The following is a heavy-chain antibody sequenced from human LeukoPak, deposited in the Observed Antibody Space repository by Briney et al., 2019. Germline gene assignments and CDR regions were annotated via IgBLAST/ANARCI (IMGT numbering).Heavy chain of an antibody. CDR3: ARLAHSSGWYFDY. Sequence: PSETLSLTCTVSGGSISSSSYYWGWIRQPPGKGLEWIGSIYYSGNTYYNPSLKSRVTISVDTSKKQFSLKLSSVTAADTAVYYCARLAHSSGWYFDYWGQGTLVTVSS. D-gene: IGHD6-19*01. CDR1: GGSISSSSYY. J-gene: IGHJ4*02. CDR2: IYYSGNT. V-gene: IGHV4-39*01.